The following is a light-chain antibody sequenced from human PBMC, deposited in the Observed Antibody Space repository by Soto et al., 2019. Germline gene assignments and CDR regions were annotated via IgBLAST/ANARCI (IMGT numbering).Light chain of an antibody. Sequence: QSVLTHPASVSGSPGQSITISCTGTISDFVVYNYVSWYQQHPGKAPKLMIYGVSNRPSGVSNRFSGSKSGNTASLTISGLQADDEADYYCSSHTISSALQVFGTGTKVTVL. CDR1: ISDFVVYNY. CDR3: SSHTISSALQV. CDR2: GVS. J-gene: IGLJ1*01. V-gene: IGLV2-14*01.